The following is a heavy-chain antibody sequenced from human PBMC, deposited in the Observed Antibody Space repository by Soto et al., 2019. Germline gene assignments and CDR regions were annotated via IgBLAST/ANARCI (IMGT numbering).Heavy chain of an antibody. D-gene: IGHD2-2*01. V-gene: IGHV1-46*01. Sequence: QVQLVQSGAEVKKPGASVKVSCKASGYTFTSYYMHWVRQAPGQGLEWMGIINPSGGSTSYAQKFQGRVTMTRDTSTSTVYMVLSSLRSEDTAVYYCARLSCSSTSCSRYDYWGQGPLVSVSS. J-gene: IGHJ4*02. CDR1: GYTFTSYY. CDR2: INPSGGST. CDR3: ARLSCSSTSCSRYDY.